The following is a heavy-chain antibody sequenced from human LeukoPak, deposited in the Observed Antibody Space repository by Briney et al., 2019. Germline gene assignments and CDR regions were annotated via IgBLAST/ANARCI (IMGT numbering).Heavy chain of an antibody. CDR1: GFTFNSYW. CDR3: VRGAYYAAY. CDR2: IKQDGSEK. D-gene: IGHD3-10*01. V-gene: IGHV3-7*01. J-gene: IGHJ4*02. Sequence: PGGSLRLSCVASGFTFNSYWMSWVRQTPGKGLEWVANIKQDGSEKHYVDSAKGRFTISRDNVKNALYLQMNSLRVDDTGVYYCVRGAYYAAYWGQGTLVSVSS.